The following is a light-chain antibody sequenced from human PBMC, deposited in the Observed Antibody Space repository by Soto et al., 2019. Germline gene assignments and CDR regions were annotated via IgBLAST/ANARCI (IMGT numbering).Light chain of an antibody. Sequence: EIVLTQSPATLSLSPGERATLSCRASQSIGNHLAWYQQKPGQAPRLFISDASNRATGIPARFSGSGSGTDFALTISSLEPEDFAVYYCQKRNKWPLTFGPGTKVDV. CDR1: QSIGNH. V-gene: IGKV3-11*01. J-gene: IGKJ3*01. CDR2: DAS. CDR3: QKRNKWPLT.